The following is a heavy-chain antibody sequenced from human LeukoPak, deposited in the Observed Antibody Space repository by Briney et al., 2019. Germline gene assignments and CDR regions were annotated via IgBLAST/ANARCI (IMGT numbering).Heavy chain of an antibody. Sequence: GGSLRLSCAASGFTFSSYAMSWVRQAPGKGLEWVSAISGSGGSTYYADSVKGRFTISRDNSKNTLYLQMNSLRAEDAAVYHCMTGYYLGGAFDIWGQGTMVTVSS. J-gene: IGHJ3*02. V-gene: IGHV3-23*01. CDR1: GFTFSSYA. CDR3: MTGYYLGGAFDI. CDR2: ISGSGGST. D-gene: IGHD3-9*01.